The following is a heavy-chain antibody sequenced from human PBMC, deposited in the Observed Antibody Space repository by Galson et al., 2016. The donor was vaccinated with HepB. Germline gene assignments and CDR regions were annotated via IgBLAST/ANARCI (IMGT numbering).Heavy chain of an antibody. Sequence: SETLSLTCTVSGGSISSSDYCWGWIRQTPGKGLEWIVSMYYTGSRYYNPSLKSRVTMSMDTSNNQFSLNLTSVTAADTAVYYCARQDVDIVATIGWFGPWGQGTQVTVSS. J-gene: IGHJ5*02. CDR2: MYYTGSR. D-gene: IGHD5-12*01. CDR3: ARQDVDIVATIGWFGP. CDR1: GGSISSSDYC. V-gene: IGHV4-39*01.